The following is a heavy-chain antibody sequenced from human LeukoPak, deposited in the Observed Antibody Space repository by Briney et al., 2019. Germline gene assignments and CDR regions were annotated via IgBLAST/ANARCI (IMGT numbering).Heavy chain of an antibody. CDR2: ISYDGSNK. CDR3: ASGYYDFWSGYYLGGSDY. CDR1: GFTFSSYA. Sequence: PGGSLRLSCAASGFTFSSYAMHWVRQAPGKGLEWVAVISYDGSNKYYADSVKGRFTISRDNSKNTLYLQMNSLRAEDTAVYYCASGYYDFWSGYYLGGSDYWGQGTLVTVSS. V-gene: IGHV3-30*01. D-gene: IGHD3-3*01. J-gene: IGHJ4*02.